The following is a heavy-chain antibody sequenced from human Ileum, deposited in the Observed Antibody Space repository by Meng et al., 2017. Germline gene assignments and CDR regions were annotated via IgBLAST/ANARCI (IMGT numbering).Heavy chain of an antibody. Sequence: SETLSLTCTVSGASVSSNYWSWIRQPPGKGLEWIGYIHNVGVTTYYTSLKSRVTMSVDTSKNQFSLKLRSVAATDTAIYYCARDIREVGATYYLDVWGQGTLVTVSS. J-gene: IGHJ4*02. D-gene: IGHD1-26*01. CDR2: IHNVGVT. CDR1: GASVSSNY. CDR3: ARDIREVGATYYLDV. V-gene: IGHV4-59*02.